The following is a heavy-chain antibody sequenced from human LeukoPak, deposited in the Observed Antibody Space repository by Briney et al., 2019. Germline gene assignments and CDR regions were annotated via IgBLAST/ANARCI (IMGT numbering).Heavy chain of an antibody. Sequence: SQTLSLTCAISGDIVSSNSAAWNWLRQSPSRGLEWLGRTYYRSKWYYDYAVSVKSRITINPDTFKNQFSLQLNSVTPEDTAVYYCARYGDGWFDPWGQGTLVTVSS. J-gene: IGHJ5*02. V-gene: IGHV6-1*01. D-gene: IGHD4-17*01. CDR1: GDIVSSNSAA. CDR3: ARYGDGWFDP. CDR2: TYYRSKWYY.